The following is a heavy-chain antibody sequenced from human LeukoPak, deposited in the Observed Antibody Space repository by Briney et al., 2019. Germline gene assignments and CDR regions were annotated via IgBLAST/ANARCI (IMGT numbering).Heavy chain of an antibody. V-gene: IGHV3-21*01. CDR3: ARADGGSGY. D-gene: IGHD4-23*01. Sequence: GASLRLSRAASGFTFSSYSMNWVRQAPGKGLEWVSSISSRSSYIYYADSVKGRFTISRDNAKNSLYLQMNSLRAEDTAVYYCARADGGSGYWGQGTLVTVSS. J-gene: IGHJ4*02. CDR2: ISSRSSYI. CDR1: GFTFSSYS.